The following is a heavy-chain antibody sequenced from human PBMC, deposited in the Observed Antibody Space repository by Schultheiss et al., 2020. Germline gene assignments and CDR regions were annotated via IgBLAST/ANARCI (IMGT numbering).Heavy chain of an antibody. D-gene: IGHD4-17*01. CDR2: IYYSGST. CDR1: GGSISSYY. Sequence: SATMSLTCTVSGGSISSYYWSWIRQPAGKGLEWIGYIYYSGSTNYNPSLKSRVTISVDTSKNQFSLKLSSVTAADTAVYYCASMTTTVTTHDAFDIWGQGTMVTVAS. J-gene: IGHJ3*02. V-gene: IGHV4-59*01. CDR3: ASMTTTVTTHDAFDI.